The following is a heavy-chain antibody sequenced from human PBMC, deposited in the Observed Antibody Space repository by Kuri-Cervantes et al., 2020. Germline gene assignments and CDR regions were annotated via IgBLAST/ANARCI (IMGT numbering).Heavy chain of an antibody. J-gene: IGHJ4*02. V-gene: IGHV4-59*02. D-gene: IGHD3-9*01. Sequence: SETLSLTCTVSGDSVSSYYWSWIRQPPGKGLEWIGYIYYSGSTNYNPSLKSRVTISVDTSKNQFSLKLSSVTAADTAVYYCARVLLYYDILTGYYKSGYFDYWGQRTLVTVSS. CDR2: IYYSGST. CDR1: GDSVSSYY. CDR3: ARVLLYYDILTGYYKSGYFDY.